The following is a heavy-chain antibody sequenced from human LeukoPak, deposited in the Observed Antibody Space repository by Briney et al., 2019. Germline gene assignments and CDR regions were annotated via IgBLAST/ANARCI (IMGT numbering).Heavy chain of an antibody. V-gene: IGHV3-48*03. Sequence: GGSLRLSCAASGFTFSSYEMNWVRQAPGKGLEWVSYISSSGSTIYYADSVKGRFTISRNNAKNSLYLQMNSLRAEDTAVYYCARSGGYFDWLSNHDAFDIWGQGTMVTVSS. CDR2: ISSSGSTI. J-gene: IGHJ3*02. CDR3: ARSGGYFDWLSNHDAFDI. CDR1: GFTFSSYE. D-gene: IGHD3-9*01.